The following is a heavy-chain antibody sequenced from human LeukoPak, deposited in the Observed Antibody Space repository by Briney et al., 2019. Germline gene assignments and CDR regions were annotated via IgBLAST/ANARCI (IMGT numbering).Heavy chain of an antibody. CDR1: GGSISSYY. V-gene: IGHV4-59*01. D-gene: IGHD5-18*01. CDR3: ARVVGGYSYGYDYYYGMDV. Sequence: SETLSLTCTVSGGSISSYYWSWIRQPPGKGLEWIGYIYYSGSTNYNPSPKSRVTISVDTSKNQFSLKLSSVTAADTAVYYCARVVGGYSYGYDYYYGMDVWGQGTTVTVSS. J-gene: IGHJ6*02. CDR2: IYYSGST.